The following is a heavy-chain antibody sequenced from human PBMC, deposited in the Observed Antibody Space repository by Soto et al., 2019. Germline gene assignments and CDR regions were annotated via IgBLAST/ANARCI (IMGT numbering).Heavy chain of an antibody. D-gene: IGHD1-26*01. J-gene: IGHJ4*02. V-gene: IGHV3-20*04. CDR3: VRGASLNFDY. CDR2: VNWNGGST. CDR1: GFTFSSYA. Sequence: VGSLRLSCAASGFTFSSYAMHWVRQAPGKGLEWVSGVNWNGGSTGYADSVKGRFTISRDNAKNSLYLQMNSLRAEDTAFYYCVRGASLNFDYWGQGTLVTVSS.